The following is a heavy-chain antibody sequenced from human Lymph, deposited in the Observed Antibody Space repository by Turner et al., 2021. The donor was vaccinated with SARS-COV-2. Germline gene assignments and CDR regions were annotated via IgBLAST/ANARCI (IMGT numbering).Heavy chain of an antibody. CDR2: IYHSGNT. D-gene: IGHD2-15*01. CDR1: GGSISSSNW. CDR3: ATKYCSGGSCYYFDD. Sequence: VQLQESGTGLLNPPGTLSRTCAVPGGSISSSNWWNWVRQPPGKGLEWIVEIYHSGNTNYNPSLKSRVTISVDKSKNQFSLKLSSVTAADTAVYYCATKYCSGGSCYYFDDWGQGTLVTVSS. V-gene: IGHV4-4*03. J-gene: IGHJ4*02.